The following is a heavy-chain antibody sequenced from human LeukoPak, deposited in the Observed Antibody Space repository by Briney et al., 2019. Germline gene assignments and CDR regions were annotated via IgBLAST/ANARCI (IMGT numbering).Heavy chain of an antibody. CDR1: GVSFSGYY. D-gene: IGHD3-22*01. CDR3: ARVGPYYYDSSGYNEFYY. J-gene: IGHJ4*02. CDR2: INHSGST. V-gene: IGHV4-34*01. Sequence: SETLSLTCAVYGVSFSGYYWSWIRQPPGKGLEWIGEINHSGSTNYNPSPKSRVTISVDTSKNQFSLKLSSVTAADTAVYYCARVGPYYYDSSGYNEFYYWGQGTLVTVSS.